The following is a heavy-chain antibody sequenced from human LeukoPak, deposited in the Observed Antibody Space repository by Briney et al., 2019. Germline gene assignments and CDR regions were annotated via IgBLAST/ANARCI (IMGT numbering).Heavy chain of an antibody. J-gene: IGHJ2*01. D-gene: IGHD4-17*01. CDR3: ARTNTVTTSWYFDL. V-gene: IGHV3-53*01. CDR2: IYSGGST. CDR1: GFTFSSYS. Sequence: GGSLRLSCAASGFTFSSYSMNWVRQAPGQRLQWVSIIYSGGSTYYADSVKGRFTISRDNSKNTLFLQMSTLRAEDTAVYYCARTNTVTTSWYFDLWGRGTLVTVSS.